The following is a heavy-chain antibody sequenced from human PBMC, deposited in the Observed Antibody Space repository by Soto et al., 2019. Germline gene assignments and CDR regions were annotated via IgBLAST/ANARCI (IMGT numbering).Heavy chain of an antibody. V-gene: IGHV4-4*07. D-gene: IGHD1-1*01. CDR3: VRDGTKTLRDWFDP. CDR1: GASISGFY. Sequence: SETLSLTCTVSGASISGFYWSWIRKSAGKGLEWIGRIYATGTTDYNPSRKSRVMMSVDTSKKQISLELRSVTAADTAVYYCVRDGTKTLRDWFDPWGQGISVTVSS. J-gene: IGHJ5*02. CDR2: IYATGTT.